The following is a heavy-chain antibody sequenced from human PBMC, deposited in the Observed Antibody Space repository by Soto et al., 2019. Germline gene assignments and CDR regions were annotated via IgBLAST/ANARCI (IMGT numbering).Heavy chain of an antibody. V-gene: IGHV4-59*01. CDR1: GGSIYTYY. D-gene: IGHD6-13*01. Sequence: PSATLSLTCNVSGGSIYTYYXNWIRQSPGKGLEGIGYISDGGSTNYTPSLRSRLTISTETSKNQISPELSSVTAADTAVYYCDKHXNSYFDLWGRRTLVTVSS. CDR3: DKHXNSYFDL. J-gene: IGHJ2*01. CDR2: ISDGGST.